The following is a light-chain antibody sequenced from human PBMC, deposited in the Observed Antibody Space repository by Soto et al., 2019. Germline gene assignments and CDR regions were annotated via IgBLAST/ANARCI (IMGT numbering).Light chain of an antibody. CDR1: SSDVGGYNY. J-gene: IGLJ2*01. CDR2: EVS. Sequence: QSALTQPPSASGSPGQSVTISCSGTSSDVGGYNYVSWYQQHPGKAPKHMIFEVSKRSSGVPDRFSGSKSGNTASLTVSGLQAEDEADYYCSSYAGSNTVVFGGRTKLTVL. V-gene: IGLV2-8*01. CDR3: SSYAGSNTVV.